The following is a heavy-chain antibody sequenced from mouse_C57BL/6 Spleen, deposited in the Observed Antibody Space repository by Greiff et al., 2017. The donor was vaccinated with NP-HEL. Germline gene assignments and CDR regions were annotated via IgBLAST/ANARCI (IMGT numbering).Heavy chain of an antibody. Sequence: QVQLQQSGPGLVQPSQSLSITCTVSGFSLTSYGVHWVRQSPGKGLEWLGVIWRGGSTDYNAAFMSRLSITKDNSKSQVFFKMNSLQADDTAIYYCAKTGDYYGSSYDYAMDYWGQGTSVTVSS. CDR2: IWRGGST. CDR3: AKTGDYYGSSYDYAMDY. D-gene: IGHD1-1*01. V-gene: IGHV2-5*01. J-gene: IGHJ4*01. CDR1: GFSLTSYG.